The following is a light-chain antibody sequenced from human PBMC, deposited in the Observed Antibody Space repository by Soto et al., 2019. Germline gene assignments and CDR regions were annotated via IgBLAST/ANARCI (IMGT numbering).Light chain of an antibody. CDR3: QQYNNWPFT. CDR2: GAS. CDR1: QSVSSN. Sequence: EIVMTQSPATLSVSPGERATLSCRASQSVSSNLAWYQQKPGQTPRLLIYGASTRATGIPARFSGSGSGTEFTHTISSLQSEDFPVYYCQQYNNWPFTFGPGNKVDIK. J-gene: IGKJ3*01. V-gene: IGKV3-15*01.